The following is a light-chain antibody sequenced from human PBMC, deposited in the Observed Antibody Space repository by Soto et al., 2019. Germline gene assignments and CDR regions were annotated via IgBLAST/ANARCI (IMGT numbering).Light chain of an antibody. CDR3: QQANSFPIT. CDR2: AAS. Sequence: DIQMTQSPSSVSASVGDRVTITYRACQDFSSWLAWYQQKPGKAPKLLIYAASSLQSGVPSRFSGSGSGTDFTLTISRLQPEDFATYFCQQANSFPITFGQGTRLEIK. CDR1: QDFSSW. J-gene: IGKJ5*01. V-gene: IGKV1-12*01.